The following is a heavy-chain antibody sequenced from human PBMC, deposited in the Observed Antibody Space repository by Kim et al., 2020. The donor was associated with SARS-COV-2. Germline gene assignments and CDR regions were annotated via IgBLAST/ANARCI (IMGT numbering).Heavy chain of an antibody. CDR3: ARRAYSGSHWDP. Sequence: SETLSLTCTVSGGSITSGTEYWVWIRQPPGKGLVWIGNFYCGGSNYFTPSLKIRVTISVDTSKNQFSLKLNTVTAAATSVYYCARRAYSGSHWDPWGDGT. CDR1: GGSITSGTEY. V-gene: IGHV4-39*01. J-gene: IGHJ5*02. D-gene: IGHD1-26*01. CDR2: FYCGGSN.